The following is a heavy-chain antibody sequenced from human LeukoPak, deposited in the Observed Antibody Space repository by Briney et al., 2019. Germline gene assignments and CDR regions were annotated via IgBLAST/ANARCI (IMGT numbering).Heavy chain of an antibody. CDR1: GYTFTSYG. V-gene: IGHV1-18*01. Sequence: EASVKVSCKASGYTFTSYGISWVRQAPGQGLEWMGWISAYNGNTNYAQKLQGRVTMTTDTSTSTAYMELRSLRSDDTAVYYCARALRYCSGGSCYGYFQHWGQGTLVTVSS. D-gene: IGHD2-15*01. CDR3: ARALRYCSGGSCYGYFQH. J-gene: IGHJ1*01. CDR2: ISAYNGNT.